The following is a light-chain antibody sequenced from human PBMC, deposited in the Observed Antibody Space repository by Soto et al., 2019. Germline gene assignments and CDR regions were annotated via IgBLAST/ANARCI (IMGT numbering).Light chain of an antibody. V-gene: IGKV3-15*01. Sequence: EIVLTQSPGTLSLSPGERATLSCRASQSVSSNLAWYQQKPGQAPRLLIYGASTRATGIPARFSGSGSGTEFTLTMSSLQAEDFAVYYCQQYNNWPWTFGQGTKVDI. CDR2: GAS. CDR3: QQYNNWPWT. CDR1: QSVSSN. J-gene: IGKJ1*01.